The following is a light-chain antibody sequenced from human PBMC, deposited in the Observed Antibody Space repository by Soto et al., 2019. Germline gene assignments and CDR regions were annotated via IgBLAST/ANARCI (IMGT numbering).Light chain of an antibody. CDR2: AVN. Sequence: QSVLTQPPSASGSPGQSVTISCTGTSSDVGGYQYVSWYQQYPGKAPKLMIYAVNKRPSGVPDRFSGSRSGNTASLTVSGLQAEDEADYYCSSYAGSNNYVFGPGTKVTLL. CDR3: SSYAGSNNYV. CDR1: SSDVGGYQY. V-gene: IGLV2-8*01. J-gene: IGLJ1*01.